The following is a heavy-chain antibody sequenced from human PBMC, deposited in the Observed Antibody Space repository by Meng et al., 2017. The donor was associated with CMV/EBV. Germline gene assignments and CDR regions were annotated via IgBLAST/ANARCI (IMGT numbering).Heavy chain of an antibody. D-gene: IGHD5-18*01. CDR1: GFTFDDYG. Sequence: GESLKISCAASGFTFDDYGMSWVRQAPGKGLEWVSGINWNGGSTGYADSVKGRFTISRDNAKNTLYLQMNSLRAEDTAVYYCASGTAMELGFDYWGQGTLVTVSS. CDR3: ASGTAMELGFDY. V-gene: IGHV3-20*04. CDR2: INWNGGST. J-gene: IGHJ4*02.